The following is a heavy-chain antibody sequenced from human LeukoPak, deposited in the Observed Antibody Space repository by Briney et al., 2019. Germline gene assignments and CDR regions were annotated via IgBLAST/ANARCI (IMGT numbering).Heavy chain of an antibody. CDR3: ARESQYYDFWSGYRPYYFDY. D-gene: IGHD3-3*01. Sequence: GASVKVSCKASGGTFSSYAISWVRQAPGQGLEWMGGIIPIFGTANYAQKFQGRVTITADESTSTAYMELSSLRSEDTAVYYCARESQYYDFWSGYRPYYFDYWGQGTLVPVSS. CDR2: IIPIFGTA. CDR1: GGTFSSYA. V-gene: IGHV1-69*13. J-gene: IGHJ4*02.